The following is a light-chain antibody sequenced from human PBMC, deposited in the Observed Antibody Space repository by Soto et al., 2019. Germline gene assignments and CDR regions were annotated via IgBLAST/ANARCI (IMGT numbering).Light chain of an antibody. CDR1: SSDIGDFNF. Sequence: QSALAQPASVSGSPGHSITISCTGISSDIGDFNFVSWYQQHPGKAPQLIIYAVSKRPSTISNRFSGSKSGNTASLTISGLQAEDEADYYCTSYTSSSTLLFGGGTKVTVL. V-gene: IGLV2-14*03. CDR3: TSYTSSSTLL. J-gene: IGLJ2*01. CDR2: AVS.